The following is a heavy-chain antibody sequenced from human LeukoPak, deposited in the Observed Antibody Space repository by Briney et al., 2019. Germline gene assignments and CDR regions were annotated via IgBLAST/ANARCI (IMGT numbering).Heavy chain of an antibody. V-gene: IGHV3-23*01. CDR3: AKASNYGEFDY. Sequence: GGSLRLSCAASGFAFSNYGMNWVRQAPGKGLEWVSGITGSGSTTYYADSVKGRFTISRDNSKNTLYLQMNSPRAEDTAVYYCAKASNYGEFDYWGQGTLVTVSS. CDR1: GFAFSNYG. D-gene: IGHD4-17*01. CDR2: ITGSGSTT. J-gene: IGHJ4*02.